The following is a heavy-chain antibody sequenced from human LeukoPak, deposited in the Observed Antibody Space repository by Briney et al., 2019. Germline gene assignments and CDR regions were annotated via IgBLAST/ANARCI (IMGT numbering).Heavy chain of an antibody. CDR1: GFTFSSYA. CDR2: VSGSGGST. CDR3: AKDMRFDWTPYYFDY. J-gene: IGHJ4*02. V-gene: IGHV3-23*01. D-gene: IGHD3-9*01. Sequence: GGSLRLSCAASGFTFSSYAMSWVRQAPGKGLEWVSAVSGSGGSTYYADSVKGRFTISRDNSKHTLFLQMNSLRAEDTAVYYCAKDMRFDWTPYYFDYWGQGTLVTVSS.